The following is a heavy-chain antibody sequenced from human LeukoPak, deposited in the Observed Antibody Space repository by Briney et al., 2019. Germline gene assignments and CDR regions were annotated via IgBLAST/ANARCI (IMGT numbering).Heavy chain of an antibody. V-gene: IGHV4-4*09. CDR3: ARVSSGYYGSFYYYMDV. CDR2: TYTSGST. Sequence: SETLSLTCTVSGGSISSYYWSWIRQPPGKGLEWIGYTYTSGSTNYNPSLKSRVTISVDTSKNQFSLKLSSVTAADTAVFYCARVSSGYYGSFYYYMDVWGKGTTVTVSS. J-gene: IGHJ6*03. CDR1: GGSISSYY. D-gene: IGHD3-22*01.